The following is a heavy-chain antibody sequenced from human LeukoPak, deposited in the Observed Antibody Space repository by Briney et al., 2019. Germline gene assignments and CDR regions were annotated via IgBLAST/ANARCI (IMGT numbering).Heavy chain of an antibody. V-gene: IGHV4-39*07. J-gene: IGHJ3*02. Sequence: SETLSLTCTVSGGSISSSSYYWGWIRQPPGKGLEWIGSIYHSGSTYYNPSLKSRVTISVDTSKNQFSLKLSSVTAADTAVYYCARPLEAAFDIWGQGTMVTVSS. CDR2: IYHSGST. CDR1: GGSISSSSYY. CDR3: ARPLEAAFDI.